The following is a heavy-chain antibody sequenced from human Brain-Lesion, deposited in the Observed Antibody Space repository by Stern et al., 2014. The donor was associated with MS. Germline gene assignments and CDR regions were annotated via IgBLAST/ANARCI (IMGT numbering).Heavy chain of an antibody. CDR3: ARVDCSGTNCFYYYYGMDV. Sequence: VQLGQSGGGLVKPGGSLSLSCEASGFPFNSYSMNWVRQAPGQGLERGSSLSVGNDYIYYRASVNGRFPISRDNAKNSLFLQMNTLRAEDTGVYYCARVDCSGTNCFYYYYGMDVWGQGTTVTVSS. CDR2: LSVGNDYI. CDR1: GFPFNSYS. D-gene: IGHD2-2*01. V-gene: IGHV3-21*01. J-gene: IGHJ6*02.